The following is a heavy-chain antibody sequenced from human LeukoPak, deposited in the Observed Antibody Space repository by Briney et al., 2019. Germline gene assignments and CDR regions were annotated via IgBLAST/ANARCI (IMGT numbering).Heavy chain of an antibody. D-gene: IGHD2-2*01. CDR3: AKDFGYCSSTSCYYFDY. Sequence: PGGSLRLSCAASGFTFSSYAMHWVRQAPGKGLEWGAVISCDGSNKYYADSVKGGFTISRDNSKNTLYLQMNSLRAEDTAVYYCAKDFGYCSSTSCYYFDYWGQGTLVTVSS. J-gene: IGHJ4*02. CDR1: GFTFSSYA. CDR2: ISCDGSNK. V-gene: IGHV3-30*04.